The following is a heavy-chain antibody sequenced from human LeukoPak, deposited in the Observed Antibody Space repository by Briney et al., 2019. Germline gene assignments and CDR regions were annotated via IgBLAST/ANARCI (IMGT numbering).Heavy chain of an antibody. V-gene: IGHV4-4*07. CDR1: GGSISSYY. CDR2: FYTSGST. J-gene: IGHJ6*02. CDR3: AREVTGYSDYYYYGMDV. Sequence: PSETLSLTCTVSGGSISSYYWSWIRQPAGKGLEWIGRFYTSGSTNYNPSLKSRVTMSVDTSKNQFSLKLSSVTAADTAVYYCAREVTGYSDYYYYGMDVWAKGPRSPSP. D-gene: IGHD3-9*01.